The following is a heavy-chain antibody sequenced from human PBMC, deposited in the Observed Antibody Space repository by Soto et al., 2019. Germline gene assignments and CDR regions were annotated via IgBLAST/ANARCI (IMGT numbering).Heavy chain of an antibody. J-gene: IGHJ2*01. D-gene: IGHD3-3*01. V-gene: IGHV3-7*01. Sequence: EVQLVESGGGLVQPGGSLRLSCAASEFIFSTYWMSWVRQAPGKGLEWVATIKQERSETYYVDSVEGRFTISRDNAKNSLHLQMNSLRVEDTAVYYCARQGRGRFSWYFDLWGRGTLVTVSS. CDR1: EFIFSTYW. CDR2: IKQERSET. CDR3: ARQGRGRFSWYFDL.